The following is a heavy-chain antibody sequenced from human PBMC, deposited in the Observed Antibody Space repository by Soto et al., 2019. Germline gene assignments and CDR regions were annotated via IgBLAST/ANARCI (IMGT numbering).Heavy chain of an antibody. D-gene: IGHD2-21*02. CDR1: GFSLNTGGVG. CDR3: IQSRCGGDCLQSYASYYYYGMDV. J-gene: IGHJ6*02. V-gene: IGHV2-5*02. CDR2: IYWDDDK. Sequence: SGPTLVNPTQTLTLTCTFSGFSLNTGGVGVGWIRQAPGKALEWLALIYWDDDKRYSPSLRSRLTITKDTSKNQVVLTMTNMDPVDTATYYCIQSRCGGDCLQSYASYYYYGMDVWGQGTTVTVSS.